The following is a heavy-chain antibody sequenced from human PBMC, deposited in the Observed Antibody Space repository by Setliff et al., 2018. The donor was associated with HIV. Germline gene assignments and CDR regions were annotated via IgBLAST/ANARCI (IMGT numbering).Heavy chain of an antibody. CDR3: ARDGGDTAMVSYYYYHYMDV. J-gene: IGHJ6*03. D-gene: IGHD5-18*01. CDR2: ISAYNGNT. V-gene: IGHV1-18*01. Sequence: ASVKVSCKASGYSFTSYGISWMRQAPGQGLEWMGWISAYNGNTNYAQKVQGRVTMTTDTSTSTAYMELSSLRSEDTAVYYCARDGGDTAMVSYYYYHYMDVWGKGTTVTVSS. CDR1: GYSFTSYG.